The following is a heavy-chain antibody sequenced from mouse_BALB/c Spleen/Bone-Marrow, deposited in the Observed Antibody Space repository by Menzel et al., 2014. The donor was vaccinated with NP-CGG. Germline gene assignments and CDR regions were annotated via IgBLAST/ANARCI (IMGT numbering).Heavy chain of an antibody. CDR3: ARDCNYRYPMDY. CDR2: INPSNGRT. J-gene: IGHJ4*01. V-gene: IGHV1S81*02. Sequence: QVQLQQSGAELVKPGASVKLSCMVSGFTFTSYWIHWVKQRPGQGPEWIGEINPSNGRTNYNEKFKSKATLTEDKSSSPAYMQLSSLTSEDSAVYYCARDCNYRYPMDYWGQGTSVTVSS. CDR1: GFTFTSYW. D-gene: IGHD2-1*01.